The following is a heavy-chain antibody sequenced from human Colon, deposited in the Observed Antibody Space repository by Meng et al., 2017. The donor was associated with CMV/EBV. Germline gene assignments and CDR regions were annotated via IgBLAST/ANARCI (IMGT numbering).Heavy chain of an antibody. V-gene: IGHV4-4*07. J-gene: IGHJ4*02. CDR2: VYISGNT. CDR1: GASITSYY. D-gene: IGHD3-10*01. Sequence: QLHLRGPGPGMVKPSETLSLTCTVSGASITSYYWSWIRQPAGKGLEWIGRVYISGNTNYNPSLKSRVTMSIDTSKNQLSLNIRSVTAADTAVYYCARDSNLSGLAYWGQGTLVTVSS. CDR3: ARDSNLSGLAY.